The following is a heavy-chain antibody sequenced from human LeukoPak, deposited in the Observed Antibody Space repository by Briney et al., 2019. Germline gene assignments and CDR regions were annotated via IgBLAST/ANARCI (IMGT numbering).Heavy chain of an antibody. CDR1: GFTFSSYS. J-gene: IGHJ4*02. D-gene: IGHD6-6*01. CDR2: IGSSGTYI. V-gene: IGHV3-21*01. Sequence: PGGSLRLSCAASGFTFSSYSMNWVRQAPGKGLEWVSFIGSSGTYIYYADSVKGRFTISRDNAKDSLYLQMNSLRAEDTAVYYCASSYSSYSFDYWGQGTLVTVSS. CDR3: ASSYSSYSFDY.